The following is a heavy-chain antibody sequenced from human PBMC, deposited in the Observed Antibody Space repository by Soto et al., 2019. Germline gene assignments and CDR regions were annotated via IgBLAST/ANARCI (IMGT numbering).Heavy chain of an antibody. CDR2: IYSSGSS. Sequence: SETLSLTCTVSGGSISGYYWGWIRQPPGRGLEHIGYIYSSGSSNYNPSLKSRVTMSVDTTKNQFSLRLNSVSDADTAVYYCAIHYGSGSSPLDYRGRGTLVTV. CDR1: GGSISGYY. V-gene: IGHV4-59*08. J-gene: IGHJ4*02. D-gene: IGHD3-10*01. CDR3: AIHYGSGSSPLDY.